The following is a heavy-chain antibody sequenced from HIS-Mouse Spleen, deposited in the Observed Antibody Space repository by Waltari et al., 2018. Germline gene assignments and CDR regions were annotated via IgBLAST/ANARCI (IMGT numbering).Heavy chain of an antibody. Sequence: QVQLVQSGAEVKKPGASVKVSCKASGYTFTSYDINWVRQATGQGLEWMGWRNPNSGNTGYAQKFRGRVTMTRNTSISTAYMELSSLRSEDTAVYYCARGLLAYCGGDCSYYFDYWGQGTLVTVSS. CDR1: GYTFTSYD. J-gene: IGHJ4*02. D-gene: IGHD2-21*02. CDR3: ARGLLAYCGGDCSYYFDY. V-gene: IGHV1-8*01. CDR2: RNPNSGNT.